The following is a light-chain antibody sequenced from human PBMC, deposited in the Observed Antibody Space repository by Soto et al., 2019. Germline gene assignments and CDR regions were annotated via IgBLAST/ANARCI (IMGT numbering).Light chain of an antibody. J-gene: IGLJ1*01. Sequence: QSALTQPASGSGCPGQSIAISCTGASSDVGAYNYVAWCQQHPGKGPKLLIYDVSNRPSGFSSRFSGSKSGNTASLTISGLRAEDEADYFCSSYTTSSTYVFGTGTKVTVL. CDR2: DVS. CDR1: SSDVGAYNY. V-gene: IGLV2-14*01. CDR3: SSYTTSSTYV.